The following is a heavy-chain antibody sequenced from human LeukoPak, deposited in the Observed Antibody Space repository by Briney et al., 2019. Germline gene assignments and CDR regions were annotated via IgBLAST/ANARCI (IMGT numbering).Heavy chain of an antibody. J-gene: IGHJ4*02. CDR3: AKECDYSPGHKFDL. CDR1: GFTFNNYL. Sequence: HPGGSLGLSCAASGFTFNNYLMSWVRQAPGKGLEWVSVLFTGGGRTLYADSVKGRFTISGDTSRTTLYLQMNGLRAEDTAVYYCAKECDYSPGHKFDLWGQGTLVTVSS. CDR2: LFTGGGRT. D-gene: IGHD3-10*01. V-gene: IGHV3-23*01.